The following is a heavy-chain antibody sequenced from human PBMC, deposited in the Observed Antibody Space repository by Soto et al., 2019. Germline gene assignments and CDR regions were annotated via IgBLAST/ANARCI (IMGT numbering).Heavy chain of an antibody. CDR1: GFTFSSYA. D-gene: IGHD3-10*01. Sequence: GGSLRLSCAASGFTFSSYAMSWVRQAPGKGLEWVSAISGSGGSTYYADSVKGRFTISRDNSKNTLYLQMNSLRAEDTAVYYCAKDVYRELLWYNWFDPWGQGTLVTVSS. CDR3: AKDVYRELLWYNWFDP. V-gene: IGHV3-23*01. J-gene: IGHJ5*02. CDR2: ISGSGGST.